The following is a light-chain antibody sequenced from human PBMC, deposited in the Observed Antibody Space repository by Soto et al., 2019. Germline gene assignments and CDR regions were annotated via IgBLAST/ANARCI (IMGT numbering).Light chain of an antibody. J-gene: IGLJ1*01. CDR1: SSDIGAFNY. CDR3: SSYPPAFVYV. CDR2: GVT. V-gene: IGLV2-14*01. Sequence: QSALTQPASVSGSPGQSITISCTGSSSDIGAFNYVAWYQQHPGKAPKLIIHGVTNRPSGVSSRFSGSNSDYTTSLTISGLQAEDESDYYYSSYPPAFVYVFGTGTKRTVL.